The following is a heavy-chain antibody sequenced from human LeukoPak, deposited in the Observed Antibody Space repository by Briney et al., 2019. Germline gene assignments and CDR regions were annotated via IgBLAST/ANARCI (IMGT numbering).Heavy chain of an antibody. J-gene: IGHJ4*02. CDR1: GGSIGTYY. CDR2: IYYSGST. D-gene: IGHD1-26*01. Sequence: PSETLSLTCTVSGGSIGTYYWSWIRQPPGKGLEWIGYIYYSGSTNYNPSLKSRVTISVDKSKNQFSLKLSSVTAADTAVYYCARDSGSRLDYWGQGTLVTVSS. V-gene: IGHV4-59*12. CDR3: ARDSGSRLDY.